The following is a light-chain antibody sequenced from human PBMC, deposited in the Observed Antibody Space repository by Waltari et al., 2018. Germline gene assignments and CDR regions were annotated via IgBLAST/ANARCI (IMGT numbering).Light chain of an antibody. CDR2: DAS. CDR3: QQSYSSPYT. V-gene: IGKV1-39*01. J-gene: IGKJ2*01. Sequence: DIQLTQSPSSLSSSVGHRVTITCQASQTIITYLNWYQQKLAKAPNLLISDASSLHTWVPSRFSGRESGTDFTLTIRSLQPADFAIHYCQQSYSSPYTLGQRNKVE. CDR1: QTIITY.